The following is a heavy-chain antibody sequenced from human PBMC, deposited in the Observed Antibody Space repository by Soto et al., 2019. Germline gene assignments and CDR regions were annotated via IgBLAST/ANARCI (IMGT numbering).Heavy chain of an antibody. CDR2: IYYNGNT. D-gene: IGHD7-27*01. CDR1: GGSISNHY. V-gene: IGHV4-59*11. CDR3: TRANWYSEY. J-gene: IGHJ4*02. Sequence: QVEPQASGPGLVKHTESLSLTCSVSGGSISNHYWSWIRQPPGKGLEWIGYIYYNGNTNYNPSLKSRVTMSVVTSRNQISLKLTTVTAADTAVSYCTRANWYSEYWGQGTLVTVSS.